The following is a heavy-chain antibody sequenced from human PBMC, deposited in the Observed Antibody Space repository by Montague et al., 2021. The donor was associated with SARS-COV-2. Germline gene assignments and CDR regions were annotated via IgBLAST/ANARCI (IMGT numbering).Heavy chain of an antibody. Sequence: SETLSLTCAVHGGSFSTYSWNWIRQPPGKGLEWIGEIHHGGSTNYNPSLTSRVTISADTSKNKFSLKLTSVAAADTAVYYCARLGDGVVPSPILGVGPDYSYYYMDVWGKGTTVTVSS. V-gene: IGHV4-34*01. CDR2: IHHGGST. J-gene: IGHJ6*03. CDR1: GGSFSTYS. CDR3: ARLGDGVVPSPILGVGPDYSYYYMDV. D-gene: IGHD2-2*02.